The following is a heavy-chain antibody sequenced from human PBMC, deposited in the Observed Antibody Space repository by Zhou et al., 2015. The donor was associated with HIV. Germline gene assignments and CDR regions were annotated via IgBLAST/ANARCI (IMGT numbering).Heavy chain of an antibody. J-gene: IGHJ3*01. CDR3: ARAGGDYDFAFDV. Sequence: QXQLVQSGAEVKKPGSSVKVSCKASGGTFGNHGISWVRQAPGQGLEWMGGIIPFVGTANYAQKFQGRVTMTADKSTNTAYMELSSLRSEDAAVYYCARAGGDYDFAFDVWGQGTRVIVSS. CDR1: GGTFGNHG. D-gene: IGHD3-22*01. V-gene: IGHV1-69*06. CDR2: IIPFVGTA.